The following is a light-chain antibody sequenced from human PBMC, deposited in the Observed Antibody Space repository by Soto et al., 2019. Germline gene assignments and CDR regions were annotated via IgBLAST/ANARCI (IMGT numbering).Light chain of an antibody. J-gene: IGKJ2*01. V-gene: IGKV4-1*01. CDR1: QSVLYSSNNKNY. Sequence: IVMTQSPDSLAVSLGERATINCKSSQSVLYSSNNKNYLAWYQQKPEQSPKLLIYWASTRESGVPDRFSGSGSGTDFTLTISSLQAEDVAVYYCQQYYSTPPYTFGQGTKLEIK. CDR3: QQYYSTPPYT. CDR2: WAS.